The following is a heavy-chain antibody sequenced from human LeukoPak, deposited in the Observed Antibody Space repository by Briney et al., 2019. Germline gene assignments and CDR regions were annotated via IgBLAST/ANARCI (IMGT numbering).Heavy chain of an antibody. V-gene: IGHV3-64*01. CDR3: ARLYDFWSGYHMGIDY. J-gene: IGHJ4*02. CDR1: GFTFSSYA. Sequence: GSLRLSCAASGFTFSSYAMHWGRQAPGKGLEYVSAISRNGGSTYYANSVKGRFTISRDNSKNTLYLQMGSLRAEDMAVYYCARLYDFWSGYHMGIDYWGQGTLVTVSS. D-gene: IGHD3-3*01. CDR2: ISRNGGST.